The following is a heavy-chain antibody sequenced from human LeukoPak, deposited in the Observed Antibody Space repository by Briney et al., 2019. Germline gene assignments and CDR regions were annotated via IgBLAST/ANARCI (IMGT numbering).Heavy chain of an antibody. D-gene: IGHD5-24*01. J-gene: IGHJ3*02. Sequence: GGSLRLSCAASGFTFDDYGMSWVRQAPGKGLEWVSGISWNSGSIGYADSVKGRFTISRDNAKNSLYLQMNSLRAEDMALYYCAKDLVYGYNGNYDAFDIWGQGTMVTVSS. CDR2: ISWNSGSI. CDR1: GFTFDDYG. V-gene: IGHV3-9*03. CDR3: AKDLVYGYNGNYDAFDI.